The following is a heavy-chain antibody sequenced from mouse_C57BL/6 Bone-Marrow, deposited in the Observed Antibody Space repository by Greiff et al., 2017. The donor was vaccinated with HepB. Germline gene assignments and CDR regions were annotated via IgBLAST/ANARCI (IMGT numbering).Heavy chain of an antibody. J-gene: IGHJ3*01. CDR2: IYPGDGDT. CDR3: GRREDWKLMDGE. CDR1: GYAFSSSW. V-gene: IGHV1-82*01. Sequence: QVQLQQSGPELVKPGASVKISCKASGYAFSSSWMNWVKQRPGKGLEWIGRIYPGDGDTNYNGKFKGKATLTADKSSRTAYMQLSSLTSEEEAVYSGGRREDWKLMDGERGKGTKVKVSA. D-gene: IGHD2-13*01.